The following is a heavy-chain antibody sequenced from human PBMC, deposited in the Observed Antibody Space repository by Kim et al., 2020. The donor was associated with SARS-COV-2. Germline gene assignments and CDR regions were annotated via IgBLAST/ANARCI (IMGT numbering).Heavy chain of an antibody. J-gene: IGHJ4*02. Sequence: YYPDSGKGRVTISRENSKNTRYLQKNSLRAEDTAVYYCAKSPPYGSGGDYWGQGTLVTVSS. V-gene: IGHV3-23*01. CDR3: AKSPPYGSGGDY. D-gene: IGHD3-10*01.